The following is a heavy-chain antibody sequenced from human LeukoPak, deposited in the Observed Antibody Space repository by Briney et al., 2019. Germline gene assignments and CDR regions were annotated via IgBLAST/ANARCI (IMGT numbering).Heavy chain of an antibody. CDR1: GGSFSGYY. CDR2: INHSGST. Sequence: SETLSLTCAVYGGSFSGYYWSWIRQPPGMGLEWIGEINHSGSTNYNPSLKSRVTISVDTSKNQFSLKLSSVTAADTAVYYCARGRFDRGVDYWGQGTLVTVSS. V-gene: IGHV4-34*01. CDR3: ARGRFDRGVDY. J-gene: IGHJ4*02.